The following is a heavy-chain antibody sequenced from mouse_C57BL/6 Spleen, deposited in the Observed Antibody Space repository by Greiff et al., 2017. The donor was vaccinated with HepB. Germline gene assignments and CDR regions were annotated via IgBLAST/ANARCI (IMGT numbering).Heavy chain of an antibody. CDR3: ARGGLGRYFDV. V-gene: IGHV1-82*01. Sequence: VQVVESGPELVKPGASVKISCKASGYAFSSSWMNWVKQRPGKGLEWIGRIYPGDGDTNYNGKFKGKATLTADKSSSTAYMQLSSPTSEDSAVYFCARGGLGRYFDVWGTGTTVTVSS. D-gene: IGHD3-3*01. J-gene: IGHJ1*03. CDR2: IYPGDGDT. CDR1: GYAFSSSW.